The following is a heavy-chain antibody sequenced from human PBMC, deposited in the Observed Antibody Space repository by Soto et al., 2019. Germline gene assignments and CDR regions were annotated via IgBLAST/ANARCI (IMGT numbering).Heavy chain of an antibody. D-gene: IGHD2-15*01. CDR3: AKGSGGGCYFASGH. Sequence: GGSLRLSCAASGFTFSSYAMSWVRQAPGKGLEWVSAISGSGGSTYYADSVKGRFTISRDNSKSMLYLQMNSLRAEDSALYYCAKGSGGGCYFASGHWGQGTQVTVSS. CDR1: GFTFSSYA. V-gene: IGHV3-23*01. J-gene: IGHJ4*02. CDR2: ISGSGGST.